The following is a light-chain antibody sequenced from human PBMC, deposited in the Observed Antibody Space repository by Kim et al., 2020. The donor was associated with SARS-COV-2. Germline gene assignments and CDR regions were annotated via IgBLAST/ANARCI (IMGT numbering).Light chain of an antibody. V-gene: IGKV1-5*01. Sequence: DIQMTQSPSTLSASVGDRVTITCRASQSISSWLAWYQQKPGKVPKLLIYDGSNSNSESGVPSRFSGSGSGTEFTLTISSLQPDDFATYHCQQYNSYSDTFGQGTKLEI. CDR3: QQYNSYSDT. CDR2: DGSNS. J-gene: IGKJ2*01. CDR1: QSISSW.